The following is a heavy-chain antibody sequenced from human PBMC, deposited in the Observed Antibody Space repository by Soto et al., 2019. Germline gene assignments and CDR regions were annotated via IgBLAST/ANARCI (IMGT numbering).Heavy chain of an antibody. Sequence: SVKVSCKASGGTFSSYAISWVRQAPGQGLEWMGGIIPIFGTANYAQKFQGRVTITADESTSTAYMELSSLRSEDTAVYYCASLLSFYDFWSVYYYYGMDVWG. J-gene: IGHJ6*02. CDR1: GGTFSSYA. CDR3: ASLLSFYDFWSVYYYYGMDV. D-gene: IGHD3-3*01. V-gene: IGHV1-69*13. CDR2: IIPIFGTA.